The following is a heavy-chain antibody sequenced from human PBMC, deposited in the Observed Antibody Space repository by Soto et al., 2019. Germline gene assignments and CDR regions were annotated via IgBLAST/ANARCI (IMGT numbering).Heavy chain of an antibody. D-gene: IGHD3-10*01. CDR3: ARAYYYGSGSPGVVAEYFQH. CDR1: SGSISSSNW. J-gene: IGHJ1*01. CDR2: IYHSGST. Sequence: QVQLQESGPGLVKPSGTLSLTCAVSSGSISSSNWWSWVRQPPGKGLEWIGEIYHSGSTNYNRSLKSRVNLSVDKSKNQFSPKLSAVTAADTAVYYCARAYYYGSGSPGVVAEYFQHWGQGTLVTVSS. V-gene: IGHV4-4*02.